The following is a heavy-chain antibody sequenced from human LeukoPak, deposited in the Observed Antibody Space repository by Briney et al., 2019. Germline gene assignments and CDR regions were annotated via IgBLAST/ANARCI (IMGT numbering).Heavy chain of an antibody. CDR2: INPNSGGT. V-gene: IGHV1-2*04. J-gene: IGHJ4*02. CDR1: GYTFTGYY. Sequence: ASVKVSCKASGYTFTGYYMHWVRQAPGQGLEWMGWINPNSGGTNYAQKFQGWVIMTRDTSISTAYMELSRLRSDDTAVYYCVRESGGAGYDYWGQGTLVTVSS. CDR3: VRESGGAGYDY. D-gene: IGHD2-15*01.